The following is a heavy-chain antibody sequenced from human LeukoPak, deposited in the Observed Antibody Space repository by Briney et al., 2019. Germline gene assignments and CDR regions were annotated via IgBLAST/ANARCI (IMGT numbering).Heavy chain of an antibody. CDR1: GYTLTSYD. V-gene: IGHV1-8*01. J-gene: IGHJ4*02. CDR3: VRTPPNWGADY. CDR2: MSPNSGDT. D-gene: IGHD3-16*01. Sequence: ASVKVSCKASGYTLTSYDINWVRQATGQGLEWMGWMSPNSGDTGYAQEFQGRLTMTRDTSKSTAYMELSSLRSEDTAVYYCVRTPPNWGADYWGQGTLVTVSS.